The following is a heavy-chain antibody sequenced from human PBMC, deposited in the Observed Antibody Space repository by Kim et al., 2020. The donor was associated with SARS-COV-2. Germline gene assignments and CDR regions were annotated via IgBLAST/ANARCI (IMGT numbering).Heavy chain of an antibody. Sequence: GGSLRLSCAASGFTFSSYEMNWVRQAPGKGLEWVSYISSSGSTIYYADSVKGRFTISRDNAKNSLYLQMNSLRAEDTAVYYCARTYYYDSSGSPGAFDIWGQGTMVTVSS. J-gene: IGHJ3*02. CDR1: GFTFSSYE. D-gene: IGHD3-22*01. V-gene: IGHV3-48*03. CDR2: ISSSGSTI. CDR3: ARTYYYDSSGSPGAFDI.